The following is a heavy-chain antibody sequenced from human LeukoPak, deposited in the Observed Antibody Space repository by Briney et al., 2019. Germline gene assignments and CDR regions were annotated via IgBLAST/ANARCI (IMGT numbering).Heavy chain of an antibody. Sequence: SETLSLTCTVSGGSISSYYWSWIRQPPGKGLEWIGYIYYSGSTNYNPSLKSRVTISVDTSKNQFSLKLSPVTAADTAVYYCARDESLYDAFDIWGQGTMVTVSS. CDR1: GGSISSYY. CDR2: IYYSGST. J-gene: IGHJ3*02. V-gene: IGHV4-59*01. CDR3: ARDESLYDAFDI.